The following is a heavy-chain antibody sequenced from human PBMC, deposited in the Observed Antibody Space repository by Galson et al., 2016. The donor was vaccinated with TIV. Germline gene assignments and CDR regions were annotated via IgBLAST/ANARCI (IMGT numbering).Heavy chain of an antibody. CDR3: ARDYDLLTGPSSFDC. CDR1: GYSFSDYH. Sequence: SVKVSCKASGYSFSDYHIHWVRQAPGQGLQWMGWINPKDGDTYYAQDFQGRVTMTRDTSFTTAYLEMSRLRSDDTALYYCARDYDLLTGPSSFDCWGQGTVVTVSS. V-gene: IGHV1-2*02. CDR2: INPKDGDT. J-gene: IGHJ4*02. D-gene: IGHD3-9*01.